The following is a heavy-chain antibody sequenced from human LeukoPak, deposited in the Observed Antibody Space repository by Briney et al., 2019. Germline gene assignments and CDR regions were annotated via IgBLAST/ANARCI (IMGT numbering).Heavy chain of an antibody. CDR2: ISGSGGST. Sequence: GGSLRLSCAASGFTFSSYAMSWVRQAPGKGLEWVSAISGSGGSTYYADSVKGRFTISRDNSKNTLYLQMNSLRAEDTVVYYCGSSSSWYEYYFDYWGQGTLVTVSS. CDR3: GSSSSWYEYYFDY. J-gene: IGHJ4*02. D-gene: IGHD6-13*01. V-gene: IGHV3-23*01. CDR1: GFTFSSYA.